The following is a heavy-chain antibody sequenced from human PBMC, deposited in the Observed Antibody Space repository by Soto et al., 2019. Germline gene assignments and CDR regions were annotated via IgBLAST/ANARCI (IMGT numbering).Heavy chain of an antibody. J-gene: IGHJ4*02. CDR1: GFTFTGYS. CDR3: ARESEDLTSNFDY. Sequence: SLRLSCAASGFTFTGYSMNWVRQAPGKGLEWVSSISSTTNYIYYGDSMKGRFTISRDNAKNSLYLEMNSLRAEDTAVYYCARESEDLTSNFDYWGQGTLVTVS. V-gene: IGHV3-21*06. CDR2: ISSTTNYI.